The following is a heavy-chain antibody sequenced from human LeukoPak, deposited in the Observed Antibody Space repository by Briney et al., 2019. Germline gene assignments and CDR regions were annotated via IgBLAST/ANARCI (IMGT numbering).Heavy chain of an antibody. J-gene: IGHJ4*02. D-gene: IGHD3-9*01. CDR3: AKVLSSEPDSYYDILTATTVFDY. CDR1: GFTFDDYA. V-gene: IGHV3-43*02. CDR2: ITGDGGST. Sequence: GGSLRLSCAASGFTFDDYAMHWVRQAPGKGLEWVSLITGDGGSTYYADAVKGRFTISRDNSKNSLYLQMNSLRTEDTALYYCAKVLSSEPDSYYDILTATTVFDYWGQGTLVTVSS.